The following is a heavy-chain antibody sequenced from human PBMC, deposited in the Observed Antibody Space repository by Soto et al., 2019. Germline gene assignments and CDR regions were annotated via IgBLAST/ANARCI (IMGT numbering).Heavy chain of an antibody. CDR1: GFSFDDHA. Sequence: DVQLVESGGTLVQPGRSLRLSCAASGFSFDDHAMHWARQTPEKGLEWVAGISWNSGNADYADSVKGRFTISRDNGKTSLLLDMIALIAEDTALYYCVWSQFGDLWSGGHFESWGQGTLVAVSS. V-gene: IGHV3-9*01. D-gene: IGHD3-3*01. CDR3: VWSQFGDLWSGGHFES. J-gene: IGHJ4*02. CDR2: ISWNSGNA.